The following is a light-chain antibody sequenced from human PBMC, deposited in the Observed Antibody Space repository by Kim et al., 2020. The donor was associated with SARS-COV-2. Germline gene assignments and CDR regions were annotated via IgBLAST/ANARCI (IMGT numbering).Light chain of an antibody. CDR3: QSYDNNYRAV. Sequence: VTSACTRSSDKIGSAYVQWYQQLPGSAPTTVIYEDNQRPSGVPDRFSGSIDRSSNSASLTISGLKSEDEADYYCQSYDNNYRAVFGGGTQLTVL. J-gene: IGLJ2*01. V-gene: IGLV6-57*03. CDR2: EDN. CDR1: SDKIGSAY.